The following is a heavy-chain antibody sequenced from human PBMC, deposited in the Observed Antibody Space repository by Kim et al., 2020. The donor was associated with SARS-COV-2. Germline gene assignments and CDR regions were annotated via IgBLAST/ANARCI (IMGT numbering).Heavy chain of an antibody. CDR2: IYPGDSDT. J-gene: IGHJ4*01. Sequence: GESLKISCKGSGYSFTSYWIGWVRQMPGKGLEWMGIIYPGDSDTRYSPSFQGQVTISADKSISTAYLQWSSLKASDTAMYYCARRYWGSNWGQLATYFDYWGQEPWSPSPQ. CDR3: ARRYWGSNWGQLATYFDY. CDR1: GYSFTSYW. V-gene: IGHV5-51*01. D-gene: IGHD6-13*01.